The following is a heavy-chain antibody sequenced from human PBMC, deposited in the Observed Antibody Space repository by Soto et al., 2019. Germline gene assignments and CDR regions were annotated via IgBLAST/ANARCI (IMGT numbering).Heavy chain of an antibody. Sequence: QVQLVESGGGVVQPGRSLRLSCAASGFTFSSYGMHWVRQAPGKGLEWVAVISYDGSNKYYADSVKGRFTISRDNSKNTLYLQMNSLRVEDTAVYYCAKDALARGRRNMDHFDYWGQGTLVTVSS. J-gene: IGHJ4*02. CDR2: ISYDGSNK. V-gene: IGHV3-30*18. CDR3: AKDALARGRRNMDHFDY. D-gene: IGHD1-26*01. CDR1: GFTFSSYG.